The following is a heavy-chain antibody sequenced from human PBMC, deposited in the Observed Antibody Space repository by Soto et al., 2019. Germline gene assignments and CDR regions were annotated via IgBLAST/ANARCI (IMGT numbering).Heavy chain of an antibody. J-gene: IGHJ4*02. D-gene: IGHD6-13*01. CDR2: ISYDGSNK. CDR3: ARERSFSSSWFDY. Sequence: GGSLRLSCAASGFTFSSYAMHWVRQAPGKGLEWVAVISYDGSNKYYADSVKGRFTISRDNSKNTLYLQMNSLRAEDTAVYYCARERSFSSSWFDYWGQGTLVTVSS. CDR1: GFTFSSYA. V-gene: IGHV3-30*04.